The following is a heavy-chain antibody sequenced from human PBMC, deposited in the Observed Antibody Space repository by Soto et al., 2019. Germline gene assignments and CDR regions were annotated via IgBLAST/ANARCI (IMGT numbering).Heavy chain of an antibody. CDR1: GFTFSSYW. V-gene: IGHV3-74*01. CDR3: ATLGYSSSWDYYYYGMDV. Sequence: PGGSLRLSCAASGFTFSSYWMHWVRQAPGKGLVWVSRINSDGSSTSYADSVKGRFTISRDNAKNTLYLQMNSLRAEDTAVYYCATLGYSSSWDYYYYGMDVWGQGTTVTVSS. D-gene: IGHD6-13*01. CDR2: INSDGSST. J-gene: IGHJ6*02.